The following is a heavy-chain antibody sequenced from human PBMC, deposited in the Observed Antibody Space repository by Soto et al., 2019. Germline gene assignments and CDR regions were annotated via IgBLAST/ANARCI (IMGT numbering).Heavy chain of an antibody. V-gene: IGHV4-59*01. CDR3: AREGLTGTIVLYYYYGMDV. Sequence: QVQLQESGPGLVKPSETLSLTCTVSGGSISSYYWSWIRQPPGKGLEWIGYIYYSGSTNYNPSLKSRVTISVDTSKNQFSLNLSSVTAADTAVYYCAREGLTGTIVLYYYYGMDVWGQGTTVTVSS. CDR2: IYYSGST. D-gene: IGHD1-7*01. J-gene: IGHJ6*02. CDR1: GGSISSYY.